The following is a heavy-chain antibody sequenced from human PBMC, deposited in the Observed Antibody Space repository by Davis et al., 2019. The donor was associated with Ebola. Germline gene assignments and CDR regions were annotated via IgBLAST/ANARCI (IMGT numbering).Heavy chain of an antibody. V-gene: IGHV1-2*02. Sequence: AASVKVSCKASGYSFTGNYIHWVRQAPGQGLEWMGWINPNSGGTNYAQKFQGRVTMTRDTSISTAYMELSRLRSDDTAVYYCARERGIVQTCGMDVWGQGTTVTVSS. CDR3: ARERGIVQTCGMDV. D-gene: IGHD2-8*01. CDR1: GYSFTGNY. J-gene: IGHJ6*02. CDR2: INPNSGGT.